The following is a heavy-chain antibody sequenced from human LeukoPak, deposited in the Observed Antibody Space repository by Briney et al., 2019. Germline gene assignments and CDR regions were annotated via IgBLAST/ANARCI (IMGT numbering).Heavy chain of an antibody. D-gene: IGHD7-27*01. J-gene: IGHJ6*02. Sequence: GGSLRLSCAASGFTFTSDWMSWVRQAPGKGLQWVANIKQDGSEKSYVDSVKGRFTISRDNAKNSLYLQMNSLRAEDTAVYYCARNWDYYYSGMDVWGQGTTVTVTS. V-gene: IGHV3-7*01. CDR3: ARNWDYYYSGMDV. CDR2: IKQDGSEK. CDR1: GFTFTSDW.